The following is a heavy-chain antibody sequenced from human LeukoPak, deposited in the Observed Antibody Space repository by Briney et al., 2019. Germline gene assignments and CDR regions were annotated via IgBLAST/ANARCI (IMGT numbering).Heavy chain of an antibody. CDR1: GGTFSSYA. J-gene: IGHJ4*02. Sequence: SVKVSCKASGGTFSSYAISWVRQAPGQGLEWMGRIIPIFGIANYTRKFQGRVTITADKSTSTAYMELSSLRSEDTAVYYCARVNLQNWNQPPRPGRYYFDYWGQGTLVTVSS. V-gene: IGHV1-69*04. CDR3: ARVNLQNWNQPPRPGRYYFDY. D-gene: IGHD1-1*01. CDR2: IIPIFGIA.